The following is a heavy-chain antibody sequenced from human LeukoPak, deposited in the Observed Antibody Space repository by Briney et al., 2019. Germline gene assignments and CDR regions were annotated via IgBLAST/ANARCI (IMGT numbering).Heavy chain of an antibody. D-gene: IGHD5-12*01. CDR2: ISGSGGST. CDR3: AKPPGLRRLDP. CDR1: GFTLSSYG. J-gene: IGHJ5*02. Sequence: GGSLRLSCAASGFTLSSYGMSWVRQAPGKGLEWVSAISGSGGSTYYADSVKGRFTIPRDNSKNTLYLQMNSLRAEDTAVYYCAKPPGLRRLDPWGQGTLVTVSS. V-gene: IGHV3-23*01.